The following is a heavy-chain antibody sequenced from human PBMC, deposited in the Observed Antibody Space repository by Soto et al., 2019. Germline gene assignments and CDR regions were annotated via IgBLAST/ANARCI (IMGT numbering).Heavy chain of an antibody. CDR1: GDSISNYY. J-gene: IGHJ3*02. D-gene: IGHD2-2*01. Sequence: QVQLQESGPGLVKPSETLSLTCSVSGDSISNYYWNWIRQPPGKGLEWIGYIDYSGSTKYNPSLKRRVTESVDTSNNQFSLRLGSVTAADTALYYCARRKAEEYCSPTSSCLLVFDIWGQGTMVTVSS. V-gene: IGHV4-59*08. CDR3: ARRKAEEYCSPTSSCLLVFDI. CDR2: IDYSGST.